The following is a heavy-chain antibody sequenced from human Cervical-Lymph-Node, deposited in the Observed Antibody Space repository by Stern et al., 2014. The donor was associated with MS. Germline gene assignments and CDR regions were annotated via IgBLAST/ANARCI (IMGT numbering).Heavy chain of an antibody. V-gene: IGHV4-31*03. CDR2: IYYSGAT. CDR1: GGSISSDNYY. J-gene: IGHJ6*02. CDR3: ARDPFTTSLDV. Sequence: VQLVESGPGLVKPSQTLSLTCTVSGGSISSDNYYWTWIRQHPGKGLEWIGHIYYSGATYHNPSLKSRVSITVDTSQKPVLLKLSSVTAADTAVYYCARDPFTTSLDVWGHGTTVTVS. D-gene: IGHD3-22*01.